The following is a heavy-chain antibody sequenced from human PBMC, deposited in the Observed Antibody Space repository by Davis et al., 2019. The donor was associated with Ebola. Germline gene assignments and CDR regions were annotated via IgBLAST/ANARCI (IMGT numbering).Heavy chain of an antibody. Sequence: GGSLRLSCAASGFTFSDYYMSWIRQAPGKGLEWFSYISSSGSTIYYADSVKGRFTISRDNAKNSLYLQMNSLRAEDTAVYYCARALNLYSSSWYYYYGMDVWGQGTTVTVSS. D-gene: IGHD6-13*01. J-gene: IGHJ6*02. CDR3: ARALNLYSSSWYYYYGMDV. CDR1: GFTFSDYY. CDR2: ISSSGSTI. V-gene: IGHV3-11*01.